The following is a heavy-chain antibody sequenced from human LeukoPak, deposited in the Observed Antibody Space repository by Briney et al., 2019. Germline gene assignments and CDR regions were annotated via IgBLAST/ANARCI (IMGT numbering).Heavy chain of an antibody. Sequence: SETLSLTCTVSGGSISSGGYYWSWIRQPPGKGLEWIGYIYHSGSTYYNPSLKSRVTISVDRSKNQFSLKLSSVTAADTAVYYCARGDYDSSGYYYLLDYWGQGTLVTVSS. D-gene: IGHD3-22*01. J-gene: IGHJ4*02. CDR1: GGSISSGGYY. V-gene: IGHV4-30-2*01. CDR3: ARGDYDSSGYYYLLDY. CDR2: IYHSGST.